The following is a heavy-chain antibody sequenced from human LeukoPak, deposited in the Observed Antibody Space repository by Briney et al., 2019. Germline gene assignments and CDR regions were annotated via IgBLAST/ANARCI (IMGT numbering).Heavy chain of an antibody. J-gene: IGHJ6*02. CDR2: AHGNGGNT. CDR1: GFSFNNYA. Sequence: GGSLRLSCSASGFSFNNYAMYWVRQAPGKELELVSVAHGNGGNTHYADFVEGRFSISRDYSKNTLYLQLSSLRVEDTAVYYCVRDNYGMDIWGQGTTVTVSS. V-gene: IGHV3-64D*06. CDR3: VRDNYGMDI. D-gene: IGHD2-15*01.